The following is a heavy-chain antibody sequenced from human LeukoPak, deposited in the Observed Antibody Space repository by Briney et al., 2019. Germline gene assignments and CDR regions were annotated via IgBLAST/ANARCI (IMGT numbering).Heavy chain of an antibody. CDR1: GGSISSGGYY. V-gene: IGHV4-30-2*01. CDR2: IYHSGST. Sequence: SQTLSLTCTVSGGSISSGGYYWSWIRQPPGKGLEWIGYIYHSGSTYYNPSLKSRVTISVDRSKNQFSLKLSSVTAADTAVYYCARASLAAAGLDYWGQGTLVTVSS. CDR3: ARASLAAAGLDY. D-gene: IGHD6-13*01. J-gene: IGHJ4*02.